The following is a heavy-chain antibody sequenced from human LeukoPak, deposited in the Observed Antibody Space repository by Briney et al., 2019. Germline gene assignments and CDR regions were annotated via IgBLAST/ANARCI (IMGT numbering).Heavy chain of an antibody. CDR3: AKDLDRGIDY. CDR2: ISHHGANK. CDR1: GFTFSTYG. J-gene: IGHJ4*02. V-gene: IGHV3-30*18. D-gene: IGHD3-10*01. Sequence: PGRSLRLSCVASGFTFSTYGMSWVRQAPGKGLEWVAVISHHGANKFYGDSVKGRFTISRDNSNNMVYLQMNGLRAEDTAVYYCAKDLDRGIDYWGQGTLVTVSS.